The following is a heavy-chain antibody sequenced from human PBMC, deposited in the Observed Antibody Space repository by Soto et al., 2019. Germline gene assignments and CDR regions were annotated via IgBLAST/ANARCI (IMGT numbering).Heavy chain of an antibody. D-gene: IGHD2-2*01. V-gene: IGHV1-2*04. CDR2: VDPNSGGT. J-gene: IGHJ3*02. CDR1: GSTFTGYY. Sequence: ASVKVSCQASGSTFTGYYMHWVRLAPGQGLEWMGWVDPNSGGTNYAQKFQGWVTMTRDTSISTAYMELSRLRSDDTAVYYCARGGYCISTTCPDAFDIWGQGTMVTVSS. CDR3: ARGGYCISTTCPDAFDI.